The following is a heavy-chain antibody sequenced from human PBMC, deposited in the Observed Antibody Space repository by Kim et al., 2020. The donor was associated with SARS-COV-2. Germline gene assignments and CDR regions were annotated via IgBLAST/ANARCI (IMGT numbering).Heavy chain of an antibody. Sequence: DSAKGRIPISRGNAKNSMYLQMNSLRAEDTAVYYCARIYCSDTKCYTFDYWGQGTLVTVSS. J-gene: IGHJ4*02. V-gene: IGHV3-7*04. CDR3: ARIYCSDTKCYTFDY. D-gene: IGHD2-2*01.